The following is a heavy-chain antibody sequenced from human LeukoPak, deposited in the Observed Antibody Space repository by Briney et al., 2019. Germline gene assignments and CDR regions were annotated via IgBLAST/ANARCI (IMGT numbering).Heavy chain of an antibody. Sequence: GGSLRLSCAASGFTVSNNYMSWVRQAPGKGLEWVSVIYSGGSTYYADPVKGRFTISRDNSKNTLYLQMNSLRAEDTAVYYCARDNYYYYMDVWGKGTTVTISS. V-gene: IGHV3-66*01. CDR3: ARDNYYYYMDV. CDR2: IYSGGST. J-gene: IGHJ6*03. CDR1: GFTVSNNY.